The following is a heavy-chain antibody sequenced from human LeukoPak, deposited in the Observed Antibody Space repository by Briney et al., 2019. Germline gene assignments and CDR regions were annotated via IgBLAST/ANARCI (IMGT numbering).Heavy chain of an antibody. D-gene: IGHD3-22*01. CDR2: ISSNGGST. V-gene: IGHV3-64D*06. CDR3: VKDGDYDSSGYYYMAEGYFDY. J-gene: IGHJ4*02. CDR1: GFTFSSYA. Sequence: GGSPRLSCAASGFTFSSYAMHWVRQAPGKGLEYVSAISSNGGSTYYADSVKGRFTISRDNSKNTLYLQMSSLRAEDTAVYYCVKDGDYDSSGYYYMAEGYFDYWGQGTLVTVSS.